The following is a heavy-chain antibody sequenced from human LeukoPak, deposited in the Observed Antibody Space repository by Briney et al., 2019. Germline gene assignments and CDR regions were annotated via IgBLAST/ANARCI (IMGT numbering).Heavy chain of an antibody. V-gene: IGHV3-7*01. Sequence: GGSLRLSCAASGFTFSSYWMSWVRQAPGKGLEWVANIKQDGSEKYYVDSVKGRFTSSRDNAKNSLDLQMNSLRAEDTAVYYCARDKIVGATHLDYWGQGTLVTVSS. CDR2: IKQDGSEK. CDR3: ARDKIVGATHLDY. D-gene: IGHD1-26*01. J-gene: IGHJ4*02. CDR1: GFTFSSYW.